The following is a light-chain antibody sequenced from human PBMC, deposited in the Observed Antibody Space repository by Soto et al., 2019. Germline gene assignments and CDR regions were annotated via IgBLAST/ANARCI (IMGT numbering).Light chain of an antibody. V-gene: IGLV1-47*02. J-gene: IGLJ3*02. Sequence: QAVVTQPPSASGTPGQRVTISCSGGASNIGSNYVYWYQQYPGTAPKNLIYGNNQRPSGVPDRFSGSKSGASASLTISGLRSEDEAVYFCAALDDNLGGPVFGGGTKVTVL. CDR1: ASNIGSNY. CDR3: AALDDNLGGPV. CDR2: GNN.